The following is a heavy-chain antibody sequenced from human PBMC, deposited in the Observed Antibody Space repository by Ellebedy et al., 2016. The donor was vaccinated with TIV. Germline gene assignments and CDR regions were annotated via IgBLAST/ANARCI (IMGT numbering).Heavy chain of an antibody. CDR3: ARGYSSSGYYYYGMDV. CDR2: INTSGST. D-gene: IGHD6-6*01. V-gene: IGHV4-61*02. J-gene: IGHJ6*02. Sequence: SETLSLTCTVSGGSISSSSYYWSWIRQPAGKGLEWIGRINTSGSTNYNPSLKSRVTMSVDTSKNQFSLKLSYVTAADTAVYYCARGYSSSGYYYYGMDVWGQGTTVTVSS. CDR1: GGSISSSSYY.